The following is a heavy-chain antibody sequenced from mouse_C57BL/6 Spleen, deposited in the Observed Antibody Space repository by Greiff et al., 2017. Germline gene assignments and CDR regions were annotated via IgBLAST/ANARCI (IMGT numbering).Heavy chain of an antibody. CDR3: ARHGNYESAMDY. J-gene: IGHJ4*01. V-gene: IGHV5-6*01. D-gene: IGHD2-1*01. Sequence: EVQGVESGGDLVKPGGSLKLSCAASGFTFSSYGMSWVRQTPDKRLEWVATISSGGSYTYYPDSVKGRFTISRDNAKNTLYLQMSSLKSEDTAMYYCARHGNYESAMDYWGQGT. CDR1: GFTFSSYG. CDR2: ISSGGSYT.